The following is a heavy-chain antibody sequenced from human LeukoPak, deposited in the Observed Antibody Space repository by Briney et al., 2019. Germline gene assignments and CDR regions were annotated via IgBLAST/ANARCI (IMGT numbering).Heavy chain of an antibody. CDR2: IIPIFGTA. Sequence: SVKVSCKASGGTFSRYAISWVRQAPGQGREWMGGIIPIFGTANYAQKFQGGVTITTDESTSTAYMELSSLRSEDTAVYYCARGENYYDSSGYYAWGQGTLVTVSS. CDR1: GGTFSRYA. J-gene: IGHJ5*02. CDR3: ARGENYYDSSGYYA. D-gene: IGHD3-22*01. V-gene: IGHV1-69*05.